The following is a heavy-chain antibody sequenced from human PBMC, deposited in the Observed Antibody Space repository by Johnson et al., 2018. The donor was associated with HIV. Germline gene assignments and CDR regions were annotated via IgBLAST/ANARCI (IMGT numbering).Heavy chain of an antibody. CDR2: VNWNGAEA. CDR3: ARDGTETGPDDAFDI. J-gene: IGHJ3*02. V-gene: IGHV3-30*14. D-gene: IGHD1-1*01. Sequence: QVQLVESGGGGDQPGRSLRLSCAASGFTFSSYAMHWVRQAPGTGLEWVCGVNWNGAEAGYADSVRGRFTISRDNSKNTLYLQMNSLRAEDTAMYYCARDGTETGPDDAFDIWGQGTMVTVSS. CDR1: GFTFSSYA.